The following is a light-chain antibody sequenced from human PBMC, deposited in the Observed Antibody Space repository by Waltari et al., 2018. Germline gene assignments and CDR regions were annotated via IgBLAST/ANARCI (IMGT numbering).Light chain of an antibody. CDR1: QSVFNN. CDR3: QQYNRWPPIT. V-gene: IGKV3-15*01. Sequence: EIVMTQSPATLSVSPGERATLSCRASQSVFNNVAWYQQKPGQAPRLLMYEASIRATGISAKFRGSGSGTEFTLTISSVQSEDFAVYYCQQYNRWPPITFGQGTRLEIK. CDR2: EAS. J-gene: IGKJ5*01.